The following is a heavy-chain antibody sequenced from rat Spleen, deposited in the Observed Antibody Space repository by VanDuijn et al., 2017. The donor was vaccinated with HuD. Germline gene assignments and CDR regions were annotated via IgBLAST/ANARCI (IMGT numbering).Heavy chain of an antibody. CDR2: INYDGIST. Sequence: EVQLVESDGGLVQPGRSLKLSCAASGFIFSDYYMAWVRQAPTKGLEWVATINYDGISTFYRDSVKGRFTISRDNAKNTQYLQMDSLRSEDTATYYCARHGGLRNWFAYWGQGTLVTVSS. D-gene: IGHD1-11*01. J-gene: IGHJ3*01. CDR3: ARHGGLRNWFAY. CDR1: GFIFSDYY. V-gene: IGHV5-29*01.